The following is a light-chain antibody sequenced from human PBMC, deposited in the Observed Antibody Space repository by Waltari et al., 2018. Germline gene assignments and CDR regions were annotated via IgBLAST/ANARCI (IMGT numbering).Light chain of an antibody. J-gene: IGLJ3*02. Sequence: QTMVTQEPSLSVSPGGTVTLTCALSSGSVSSPSYPTWYQQTPGQPPRTLVYKGISRSSGVPDRFSGSILGNTAALTITGAQADDESDYYCSMYMGSGVWVFGGGTKLTVL. CDR1: SGSVSSPSY. CDR2: KGI. CDR3: SMYMGSGVWV. V-gene: IGLV8-61*01.